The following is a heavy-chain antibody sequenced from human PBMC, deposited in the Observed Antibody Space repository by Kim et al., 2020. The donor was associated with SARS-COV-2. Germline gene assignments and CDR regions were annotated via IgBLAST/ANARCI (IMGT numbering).Heavy chain of an antibody. CDR3: ARAAVVRGVYPLDY. J-gene: IGHJ4*02. V-gene: IGHV3-48*02. Sequence: GGSLRPSCEASGFIFSAYSMNWVRQAPGKGLEWLSYISDSSHTIYYADSTKGRFTISRDNARNSVYLEIDSLRDEDTAVYFCARAAVVRGVYPLDYWGQGTPVTVAS. CDR1: GFIFSAYS. D-gene: IGHD3-10*01. CDR2: ISDSSHTI.